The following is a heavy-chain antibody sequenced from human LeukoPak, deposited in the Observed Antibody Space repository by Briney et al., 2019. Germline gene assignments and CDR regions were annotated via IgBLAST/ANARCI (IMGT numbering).Heavy chain of an antibody. V-gene: IGHV4-38-2*02. CDR2: IYTSGST. CDR1: GYSISSGYY. J-gene: IGHJ4*02. Sequence: SETLSLTCTVSGYSISSGYYWGWIRQPPGKGLEWIGSIYTSGSTNYNPSLKSRVTISVDTSKNQFSLKLSSVTAADTAVYYCARGWGFDYWGQGTLVTVSS. CDR3: ARGWGFDY. D-gene: IGHD3-16*01.